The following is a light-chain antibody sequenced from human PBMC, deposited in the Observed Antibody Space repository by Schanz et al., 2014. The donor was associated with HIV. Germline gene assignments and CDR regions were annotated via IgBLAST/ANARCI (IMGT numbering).Light chain of an antibody. V-gene: IGKV3-20*01. CDR2: GAS. CDR3: QQYNNWPWT. Sequence: EIVLTQSPGSLSLSPGGRATLSCRTSQSLGGSQLAWYQHKPGQAPRLLIYGASNRATGIPDRFSGGGSGTDFTLTISRLEPEDFAVYYCQQYNNWPWTFGQGTKVEIK. J-gene: IGKJ1*01. CDR1: QSLGGSQ.